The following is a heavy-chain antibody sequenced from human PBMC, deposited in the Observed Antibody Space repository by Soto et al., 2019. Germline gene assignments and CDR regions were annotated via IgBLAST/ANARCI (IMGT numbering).Heavy chain of an antibody. CDR3: ARGYYDILTGYYKHFDY. J-gene: IGHJ4*02. D-gene: IGHD3-9*01. CDR2: IYYSGST. Sequence: SETLSLTCSVSGGSISSYCWSWIRQPPGKGLEWIGYIYYSGSTNYNPSLKSRVTISVDTSKNQFSLKLSSVTAADTAVYYCARGYYDILTGYYKHFDYWGQGTLVTVSS. V-gene: IGHV4-59*01. CDR1: GGSISSYC.